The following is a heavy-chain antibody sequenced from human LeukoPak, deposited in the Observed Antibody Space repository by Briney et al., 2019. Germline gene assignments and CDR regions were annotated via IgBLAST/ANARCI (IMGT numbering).Heavy chain of an antibody. CDR3: AKDKGGSPPYYYYGMDV. V-gene: IGHV3-9*01. D-gene: IGHD1-26*01. Sequence: GRSLRLSCAVSGFTFDDYAMHWVRQAPGKGLEWVSGISWNSGSIGYADSVKGRFTISRDSAKNSLYLQMNSLRAEDTALYYCAKDKGGSPPYYYYGMDVWGQGTTVTVSS. CDR1: GFTFDDYA. J-gene: IGHJ6*02. CDR2: ISWNSGSI.